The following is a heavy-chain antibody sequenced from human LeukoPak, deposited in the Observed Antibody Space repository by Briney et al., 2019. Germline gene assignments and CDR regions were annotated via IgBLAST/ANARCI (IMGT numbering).Heavy chain of an antibody. CDR3: ARQLSRSSWYYFDH. CDR1: GDSISSASYY. D-gene: IGHD6-13*01. V-gene: IGHV4-39*01. CDR2: IYYAGST. J-gene: IGHJ4*02. Sequence: PSETLSLTCTVSGDSISSASYYCGWIRQPPGKGLEWIGSIYYAGSTYYNPSLKSRVTISVDASKAQFSLKLSSVTAADTAVYYCARQLSRSSWYYFDHWGQGTLVTVSS.